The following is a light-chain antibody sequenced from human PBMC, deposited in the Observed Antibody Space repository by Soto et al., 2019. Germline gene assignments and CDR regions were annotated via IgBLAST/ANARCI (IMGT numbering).Light chain of an antibody. Sequence: EIVLPQSPGTLSLSPGARATLSCGASQSVRGSYLAWYQQKPGQAPRLLIYGASSSATGIPDRFSGSGSGTDFTLTISRLEPEDFAVYYCQQYDSSPPLTFGEGTKVDIK. CDR2: GAS. CDR1: QSVRGSY. CDR3: QQYDSSPPLT. J-gene: IGKJ4*01. V-gene: IGKV3-20*01.